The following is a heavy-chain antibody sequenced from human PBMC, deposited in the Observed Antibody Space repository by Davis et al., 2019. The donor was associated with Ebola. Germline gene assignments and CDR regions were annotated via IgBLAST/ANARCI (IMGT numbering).Heavy chain of an antibody. V-gene: IGHV4-34*01. CDR1: GGSFSGYY. Sequence: GSLRLSCAVYGGSFSGYYWSWIRQPPGKGLEWIGSIHHSGITYYNPSLKSRVSISIDTSKNQFSLKLSSVTAADTAVYYCAREGDGYCTNGVCYRATLGFDPWGQGTLVTVSS. J-gene: IGHJ5*02. CDR3: AREGDGYCTNGVCYRATLGFDP. CDR2: IHHSGIT. D-gene: IGHD2-8*01.